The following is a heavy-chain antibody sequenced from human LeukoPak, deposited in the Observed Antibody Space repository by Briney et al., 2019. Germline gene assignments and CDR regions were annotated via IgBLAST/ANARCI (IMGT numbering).Heavy chain of an antibody. CDR1: GFSFTTYA. D-gene: IGHD4-17*01. V-gene: IGHV3-23*01. J-gene: IGHJ3*01. CDR3: AKETSDYGDYVNAFDV. Sequence: PGGSLRLSCAASGFSFTTYAMSWVRQAPGKGLEWVSSISGSGGSRNYGGSVKGRFTSSRDNSKNTLFLQMNSLRAEDTAVYYCAKETSDYGDYVNAFDVWGQGTMVTVSS. CDR2: ISGSGGSR.